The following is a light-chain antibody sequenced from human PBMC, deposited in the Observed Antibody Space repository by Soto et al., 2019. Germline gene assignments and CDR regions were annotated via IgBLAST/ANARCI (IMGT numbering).Light chain of an antibody. CDR3: QERSNWPSIT. V-gene: IGKV3-11*01. Sequence: EIVLTQSPDILSLSPGDRATLSCGASQSVSKYLAWYQQKPGHAPRLLIYDASNRATGIPVRFTGSGSGTDFTLSISSLEPEDFAVYYCQERSNWPSITFGQGTRLEI. CDR1: QSVSKY. J-gene: IGKJ5*01. CDR2: DAS.